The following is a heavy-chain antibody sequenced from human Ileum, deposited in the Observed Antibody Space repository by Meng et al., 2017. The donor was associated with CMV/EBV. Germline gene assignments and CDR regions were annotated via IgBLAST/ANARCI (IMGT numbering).Heavy chain of an antibody. CDR1: GFTFSEDY. CDR3: AREGGLKRFDS. CDR2: ISSTSGIYT. Sequence: VRRCESGGVLDKRVGDLSLSCTASGFTFSEDYIHCIRQAPGKGLEWSSYISSTSGIYTKYTDSVTGRFTISRDNAKNSVYLQMNMLRAEDTAVYYCAREGGLKRFDSWGQGTLVTVSS. D-gene: IGHD3-16*01. V-gene: IGHV3-11*06. J-gene: IGHJ4*02.